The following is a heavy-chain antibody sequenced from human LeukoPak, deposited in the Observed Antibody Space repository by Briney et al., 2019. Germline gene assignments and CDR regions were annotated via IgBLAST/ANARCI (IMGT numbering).Heavy chain of an antibody. CDR3: AREDFWSVYYTRHYYGMDV. Sequence: GASVKVSCKASGYTFTTYGISWVRQAPGQGLEWMGWIGAYNGNTNYAQKLQGRVTMTTDTSTSTAYMELRSLRSDDTAVYYWAREDFWSVYYTRHYYGMDVWGQGTTVTVSS. V-gene: IGHV1-18*01. CDR2: IGAYNGNT. CDR1: GYTFTTYG. D-gene: IGHD3-3*01. J-gene: IGHJ6*02.